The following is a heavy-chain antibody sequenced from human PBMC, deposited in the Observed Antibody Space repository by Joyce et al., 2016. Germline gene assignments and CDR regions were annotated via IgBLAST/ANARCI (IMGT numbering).Heavy chain of an antibody. CDR3: ARSPSNSWHTFDS. Sequence: QMQLVESGGGVAQPGRSLRLSCAASGFTFNRYAMQWVRQTPGTGLEWVAVISPDGSKKFYSDSVKDRFIISRDNSNKMVFVQMNSLRVEDTGVYYCARSPSNSWHTFDSWGQGTLVSVSS. CDR1: GFTFNRYA. J-gene: IGHJ4*02. CDR2: ISPDGSKK. D-gene: IGHD2-2*01. V-gene: IGHV3-30-3*01.